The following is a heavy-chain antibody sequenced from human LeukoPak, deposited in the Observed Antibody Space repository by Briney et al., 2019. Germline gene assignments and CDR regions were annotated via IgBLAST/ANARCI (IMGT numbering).Heavy chain of an antibody. CDR3: AKGDIYDSSGYYYPQYFQH. CDR1: GFTFSSYW. D-gene: IGHD3-22*01. J-gene: IGHJ1*01. V-gene: IGHV3-33*06. CDR2: IWYDGSYK. Sequence: PGGSLRLSCAASGFTFSSYWMSWVRQAPGKGLEWVAVIWYDGSYKYYSDSVKGRFTISRDNSKNTLYLQMNSLRADDTAVYYCAKGDIYDSSGYYYPQYFQHWGQGTLVTVSS.